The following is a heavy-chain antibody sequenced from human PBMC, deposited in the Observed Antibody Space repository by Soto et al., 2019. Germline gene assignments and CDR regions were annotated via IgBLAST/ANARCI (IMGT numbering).Heavy chain of an antibody. CDR2: ISFNGIDT. D-gene: IGHD1-20*01. CDR1: GFAFNIYA. J-gene: IGHJ4*02. Sequence: PGGSLRLSCAASGFAFNIYAMHWVRQSPGQGLEWVAFISFNGIDTYYADSVKGRVTISRDNSRNTVFLQMTSLRTEDTAVFYCARDIERIRGPHNTHVGPGHWCQGTLFTVSS. CDR3: ARDIERIRGPHNTHVGPGH. V-gene: IGHV3-30*04.